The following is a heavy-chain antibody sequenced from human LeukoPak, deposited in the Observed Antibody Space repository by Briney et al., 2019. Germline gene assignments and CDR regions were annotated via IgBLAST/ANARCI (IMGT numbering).Heavy chain of an antibody. D-gene: IGHD6-19*01. V-gene: IGHV1-2*02. Sequence: ASVKVSCKASGYTFTGYYMHWVRQAPGQGLEWMGWINPNSGGTNYAQKFQGRVTMTRDTSISPACMELSRLRSDDTAVYYCARGYNSGWYYFDYWGQGTLVTVS. CDR3: ARGYNSGWYYFDY. J-gene: IGHJ4*02. CDR2: INPNSGGT. CDR1: GYTFTGYY.